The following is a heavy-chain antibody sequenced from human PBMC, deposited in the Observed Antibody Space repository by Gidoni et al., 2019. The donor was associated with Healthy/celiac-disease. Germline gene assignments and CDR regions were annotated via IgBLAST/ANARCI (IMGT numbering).Heavy chain of an antibody. V-gene: IGHV3-13*01. J-gene: IGHJ6*02. CDR3: ARDGWAAAGKYYYYGMDV. CDR2: IGTAGDT. Sequence: EVQLVESGGGLAQPGGSLRLYCAASGFPFSRYDMHWVRQATGKGLEWVSAIGTAGDTYYPGSVKGRFTISRENAKNSLYLQMNSLRAGDTAVYYCARDGWAAAGKYYYYGMDVWGQGTTVTVSS. D-gene: IGHD6-13*01. CDR1: GFPFSRYD.